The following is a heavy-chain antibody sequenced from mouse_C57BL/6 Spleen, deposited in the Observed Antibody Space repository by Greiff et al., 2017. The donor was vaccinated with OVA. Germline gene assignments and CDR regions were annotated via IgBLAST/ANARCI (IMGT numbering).Heavy chain of an antibody. J-gene: IGHJ2*01. CDR2: IYPGDGDT. V-gene: IGHV1-82*01. D-gene: IGHD1-1*01. Sequence: QVQLKQSGPELVKPGASVKISCKASGYAFSSSWMNWVKQRPGKGLEWIGRIYPGDGDTNYNGKFKGKATLTADKSSSTAYMQLSSLTSEDSAVYFCARYPYCSREYFDYWGQGTTLTVSS. CDR1: GYAFSSSW. CDR3: ARYPYCSREYFDY.